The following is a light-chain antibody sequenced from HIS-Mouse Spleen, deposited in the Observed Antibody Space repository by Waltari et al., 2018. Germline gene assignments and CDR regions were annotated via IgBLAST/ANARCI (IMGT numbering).Light chain of an antibody. J-gene: IGLJ3*02. CDR1: SCSVPTSYY. V-gene: IGLV8-61*01. CDR3: VLYMGSGIWV. CDR2: STN. Sequence: QTVVTQEPSFSVSPGGTVTLTCGLRSCSVPTSYYPSWYQHTPGQAPRTLIYSTNTRSSGVPARFSGSILGNKAALTITGAQADDESDYYCVLYMGSGIWVFGGGTKLTVL.